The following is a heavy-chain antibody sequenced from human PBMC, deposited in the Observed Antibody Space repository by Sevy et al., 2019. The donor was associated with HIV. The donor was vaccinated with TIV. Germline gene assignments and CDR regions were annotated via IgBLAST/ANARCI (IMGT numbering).Heavy chain of an antibody. CDR1: GYTFTGYY. CDR3: ARDIEEWRFGERAEDWFDP. V-gene: IGHV1-2*02. J-gene: IGHJ5*02. CDR2: INPNSGGT. D-gene: IGHD3-10*01. Sequence: VSVKVSCKASGYTFTGYYMHWVRQAPGQGLEWMGWINPNSGGTNYAQKFQGRVTMTRDTSISTAYMELSRLRSDDTAVYYCARDIEEWRFGERAEDWFDPWGQGTLVTVSS.